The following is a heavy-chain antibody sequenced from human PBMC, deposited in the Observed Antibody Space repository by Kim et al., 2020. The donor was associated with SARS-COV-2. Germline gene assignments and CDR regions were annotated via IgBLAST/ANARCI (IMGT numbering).Heavy chain of an antibody. CDR2: VNSDDTST. Sequence: GGSLRLSCAASGFTFNNYAMNWVRQAPGKGLEWVSTVNSDDTSTYYAESLQGRFTISRDNSKNTLYLQMKRLRVGDTGIYYCARVRDRSGYQSFSDYWGQGILATVSS. J-gene: IGHJ4*02. CDR3: ARVRDRSGYQSFSDY. CDR1: GFTFNNYA. V-gene: IGHV3-23*01. D-gene: IGHD3-22*01.